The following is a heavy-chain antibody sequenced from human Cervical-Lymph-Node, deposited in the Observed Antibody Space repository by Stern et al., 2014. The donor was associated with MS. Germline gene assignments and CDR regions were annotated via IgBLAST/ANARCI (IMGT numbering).Heavy chain of an antibody. D-gene: IGHD3-3*01. CDR3: AKDIGAYDFWSGTFDS. CDR2: IRWNSESI. J-gene: IGHJ4*02. CDR1: GFSFGDYG. Sequence: EVKLVESGGGLVQPGRSLRLSCAASGFSFGDYGMYWVRQAPGKGLEWVSGIRWNSESIGYADSVKGRFTVSRDNAKNTLYLQMNSLRAADTALYFCAKDIGAYDFWSGTFDSWGQGTLVTVSS. V-gene: IGHV3-9*01.